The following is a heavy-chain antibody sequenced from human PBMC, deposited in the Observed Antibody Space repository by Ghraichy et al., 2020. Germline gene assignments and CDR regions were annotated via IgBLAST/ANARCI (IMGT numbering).Heavy chain of an antibody. CDR1: NGSFSGYY. V-gene: IGHV4-34*01. CDR2: IDHRGSS. D-gene: IGHD2-15*01. J-gene: IGHJ5*02. Sequence: SETLSLTCAVYNGSFSGYYWTWIRQPPEKGLEWIGEIDHRGSSNYNPSLKSRVTISVDTSKNQFSLKMSSVTAADTAVYYCAGLGGRPSCSGGSCYLSWGQGALVTVSS. CDR3: AGLGGRPSCSGGSCYLS.